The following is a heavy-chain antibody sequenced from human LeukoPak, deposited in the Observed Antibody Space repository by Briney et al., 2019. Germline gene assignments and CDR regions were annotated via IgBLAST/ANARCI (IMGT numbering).Heavy chain of an antibody. Sequence: GGSLRLSCAASGFTFSSYSMNWVRQAPGKGLEWVSSISSSSSYIYYADSVKGRFTISRDNSKNTLYLQMNSLRAEDTAVYYCAKDLKNWPNYWYYGMDVWGQGTTVTVSS. CDR3: AKDLKNWPNYWYYGMDV. D-gene: IGHD1-1*01. CDR2: ISSSSSYI. V-gene: IGHV3-21*04. J-gene: IGHJ6*02. CDR1: GFTFSSYS.